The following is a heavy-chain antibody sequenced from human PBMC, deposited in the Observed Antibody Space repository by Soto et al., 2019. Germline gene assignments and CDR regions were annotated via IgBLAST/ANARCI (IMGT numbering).Heavy chain of an antibody. V-gene: IGHV3-33*01. D-gene: IGHD6-13*01. Sequence: QVQLVESGGGVVKPGRALRLSCAASGFTFSDYGIHWVRQAPGKGLEWVAVIFYDGGTKFYADSVKDRFTISRDSSRNTVFFQMNILRGEDTAVYYCARDGGGGSWYFDYWGQGTRVTVSS. CDR1: GFTFSDYG. CDR3: ARDGGGGSWYFDY. CDR2: IFYDGGTK. J-gene: IGHJ4*02.